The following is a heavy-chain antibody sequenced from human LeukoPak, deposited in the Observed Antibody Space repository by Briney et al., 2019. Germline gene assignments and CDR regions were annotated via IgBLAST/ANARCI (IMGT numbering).Heavy chain of an antibody. CDR2: ISGSGGST. D-gene: IGHD6-13*01. J-gene: IGHJ5*02. Sequence: GGSLRLSCAASGFTFSSYAMSWVRQAPGKGLEWVSAISGSGGSTYYADSVKGRFTASRDNSKNTLYLQMNSLRAEDTAVYYCAKDPNELAAAPNWFDPWGQGTLVTVSS. V-gene: IGHV3-23*01. CDR3: AKDPNELAAAPNWFDP. CDR1: GFTFSSYA.